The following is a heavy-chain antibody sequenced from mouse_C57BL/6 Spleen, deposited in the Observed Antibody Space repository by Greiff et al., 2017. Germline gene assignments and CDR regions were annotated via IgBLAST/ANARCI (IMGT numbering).Heavy chain of an antibody. J-gene: IGHJ2*01. CDR1: GYTFTSNW. D-gene: IGHD1-1*01. Sequence: QVQLQQPGAELVKPGASVKMSCKASGYTFTSNWITWVKQRPGQGLEWIGDIYPGSGSTNYNEKFKSKATLTVDTSSSSAYMQLRSLTSEDSSVYSCARSITTVPYFDYWGPGTTLTVSS. V-gene: IGHV1-55*01. CDR2: IYPGSGST. CDR3: ARSITTVPYFDY.